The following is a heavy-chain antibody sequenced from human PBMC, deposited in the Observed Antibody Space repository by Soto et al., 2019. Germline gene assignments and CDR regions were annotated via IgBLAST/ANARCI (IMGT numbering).Heavy chain of an antibody. CDR3: WRRNYSTSSLGPFDF. CDR2: INHMGST. V-gene: IGHV4-34*01. Sequence: PSETLPLTCAVYGGSFSGYYWSGIRQPPGKGLEWIWEINHMGSTNYNPSLKSRVTISVDTSKDQFSLKLSSVPPAYTSVYYCWRRNYSTSSLGPFDFGGEGILVTVPS. CDR1: GGSFSGYY. J-gene: IGHJ4*02. D-gene: IGHD6-6*01.